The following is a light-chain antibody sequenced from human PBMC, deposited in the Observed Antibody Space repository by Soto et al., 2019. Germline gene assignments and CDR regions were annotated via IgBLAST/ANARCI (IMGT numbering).Light chain of an antibody. J-gene: IGLJ2*01. CDR3: QTWDTGIVV. CDR1: RGHSSYA. CDR2: LNSDGTH. V-gene: IGLV4-69*01. Sequence: QLVLTQSPSASASLGASVKLTYTLNRGHSSYAIAWHQQQPEKGPRYLMKLNSDGTHSKGDGIPDRFSGSSSGAERYLTISSLQSEDEAEYYCQTWDTGIVVFGGGTKVTVL.